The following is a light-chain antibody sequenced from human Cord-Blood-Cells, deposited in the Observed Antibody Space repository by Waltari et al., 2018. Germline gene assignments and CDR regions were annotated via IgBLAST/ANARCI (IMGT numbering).Light chain of an antibody. CDR1: NSDVGGYNY. Sequence: QSALTQPASVSGSPGQSITISCTGTNSDVGGYNYVSWYQQHPGKAPKLMIYEVSNRPSGVSNRFSGSKSGNTASLTISGLQAEDEADYYCSSYTSSSTPYYVFGTGTKVTVL. CDR2: EVS. V-gene: IGLV2-14*01. CDR3: SSYTSSSTPYYV. J-gene: IGLJ1*01.